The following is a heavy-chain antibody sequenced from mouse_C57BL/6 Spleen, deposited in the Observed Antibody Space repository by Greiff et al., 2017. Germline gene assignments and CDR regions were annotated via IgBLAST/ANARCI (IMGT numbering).Heavy chain of an antibody. Sequence: DVMLVESGGGLVKPGGSLKLSCAASGFTFSSYAMSWVRQTPEKRLEWVATISDGGSYTYYPDNVKGRFTISRDNAKNNLYLQMSHLKSEDTAMYYWAREGDLYYGRRGGYFDVWGTGTTVTVSS. V-gene: IGHV5-4*01. CDR1: GFTFSSYA. J-gene: IGHJ1*03. CDR2: ISDGGSYT. D-gene: IGHD1-2*01. CDR3: AREGDLYYGRRGGYFDV.